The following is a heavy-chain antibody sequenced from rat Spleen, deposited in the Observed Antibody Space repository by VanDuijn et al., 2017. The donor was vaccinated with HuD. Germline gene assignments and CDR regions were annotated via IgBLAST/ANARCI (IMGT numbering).Heavy chain of an antibody. Sequence: EVQLQESGPGLVKPSQSLSLTCSVTGYSITSYYRWNWIRKFPGNKLEWMGYINGPGSTNYNPSLKSRISITRDTSKNQFFLQVNSVTTEDTATYYWAKTTVAYYYVMDAWGQGASVTVSP. D-gene: IGHD1-3*01. CDR1: GYSITSYYR. CDR2: INGPGST. J-gene: IGHJ4*01. CDR3: AKTTVAYYYVMDA. V-gene: IGHV3-3*01.